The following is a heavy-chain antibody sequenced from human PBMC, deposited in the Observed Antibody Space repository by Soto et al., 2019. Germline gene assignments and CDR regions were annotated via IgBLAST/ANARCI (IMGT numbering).Heavy chain of an antibody. CDR1: GFTFSSYA. J-gene: IGHJ4*02. CDR3: ARDNRAYGDYVFDH. D-gene: IGHD4-17*01. V-gene: IGHV3-30-3*01. Sequence: GGSLRLSCAASGFTFSSYAMHWVRQAPGKGLEWVAVISYDGSNKYYADSVKGRFTISRDNSKNTLYLQMNSMRAEDTAVYYCARDNRAYGDYVFDHWGQGTLVTVSS. CDR2: ISYDGSNK.